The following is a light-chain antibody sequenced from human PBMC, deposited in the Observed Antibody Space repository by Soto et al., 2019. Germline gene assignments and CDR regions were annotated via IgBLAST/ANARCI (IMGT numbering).Light chain of an antibody. J-gene: IGLJ3*02. V-gene: IGLV2-11*01. CDR3: CSWAGNSLV. CDR2: DVN. Sequence: QSALTQPRSVSGSPGQSVTISCTGTSSDVGGYNYVSWYQQHPGKDPKIKIYDVNERPAGVPDRFSGSKSGNTASLTISGLQAEDEANYYCCSWAGNSLVFGGGTKLTVL. CDR1: SSDVGGYNY.